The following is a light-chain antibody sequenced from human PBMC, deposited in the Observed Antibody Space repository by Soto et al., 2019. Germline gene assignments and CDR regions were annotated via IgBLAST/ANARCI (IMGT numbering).Light chain of an antibody. CDR3: SSYTSSLYL. V-gene: IGLV2-14*03. Sequence: ALTQPASVSGSPGQSITISCTGISSDVGGYNYVSWYQQHPGKAPQLIIYDVSYRPSGVSNRFSGSKSGNAASLTISGLQAEDEADYYCSSYTSSLYLFGGGTKLTVL. J-gene: IGLJ2*01. CDR2: DVS. CDR1: SSDVGGYNY.